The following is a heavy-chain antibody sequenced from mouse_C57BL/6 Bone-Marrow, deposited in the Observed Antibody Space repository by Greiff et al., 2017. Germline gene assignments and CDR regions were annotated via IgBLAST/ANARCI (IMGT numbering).Heavy chain of an antibody. CDR3: ARSPYYYGSSHWYFDV. D-gene: IGHD1-1*01. CDR1: GYTFTSYW. J-gene: IGHJ1*03. V-gene: IGHV1-69*01. Sequence: QLQQPGAELVMPGASVKLSCKASGYTFTSYWMHWVKQRPGQGLEWIGEIDPSDSYTNYNQKFKGKSTLTVDKSSSTAYMQLSSLTSEDSAVYYCARSPYYYGSSHWYFDVWGTGTTVTVSS. CDR2: IDPSDSYT.